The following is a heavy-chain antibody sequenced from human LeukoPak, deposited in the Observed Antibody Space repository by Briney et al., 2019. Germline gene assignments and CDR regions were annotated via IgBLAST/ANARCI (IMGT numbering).Heavy chain of an antibody. J-gene: IGHJ4*02. Sequence: PGGPLRLSCAASGFTFSSYAMHWVRKSPGKGLVYVSAISSNGGSTYYANSVKGRFTISRDNSKNTLYLQMGSLRAEDMAVYYCARAFYDSSGLDYWGQGTLVTVSS. D-gene: IGHD3-22*01. CDR3: ARAFYDSSGLDY. CDR1: GFTFSSYA. V-gene: IGHV3-64*01. CDR2: ISSNGGST.